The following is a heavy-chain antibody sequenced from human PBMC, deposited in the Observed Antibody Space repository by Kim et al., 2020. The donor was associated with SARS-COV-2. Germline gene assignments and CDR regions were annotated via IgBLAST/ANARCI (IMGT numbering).Heavy chain of an antibody. Sequence: TDYTHSIKGRVTISVDTSKEQFSLGLSSVAAADAAVYYCARHLRNWYFDLWGRGTLVTVSS. CDR3: ARHLRNWYFDL. CDR2: T. J-gene: IGHJ2*01. V-gene: IGHV4-39*01.